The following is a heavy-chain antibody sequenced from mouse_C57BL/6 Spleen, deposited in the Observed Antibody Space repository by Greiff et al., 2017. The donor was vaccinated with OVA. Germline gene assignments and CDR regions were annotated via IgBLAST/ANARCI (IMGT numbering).Heavy chain of an antibody. J-gene: IGHJ4*01. Sequence: VKLMESGAELARPGASVKLSCKASGYTFTSYGISWVKQRTGQGLEWIGEIYPRSGNTYYNEKFKGKATLTADKSSSTAYMELRSLTSEDSAVYFCAPIATVVRDAMDYWGQGTSVTVSS. D-gene: IGHD1-1*01. CDR3: APIATVVRDAMDY. V-gene: IGHV1-81*01. CDR2: IYPRSGNT. CDR1: GYTFTSYG.